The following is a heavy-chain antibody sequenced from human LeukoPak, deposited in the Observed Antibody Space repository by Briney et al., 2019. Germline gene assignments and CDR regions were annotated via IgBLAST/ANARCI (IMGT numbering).Heavy chain of an antibody. V-gene: IGHV4-59*01. Sequence: SETLSLTCTVSGGSISNYLWSWIRQSPGKGLEWIGYIYYSGSTDYNPSLKSRVTILVDTSKNQFSLKVSSVTAADTAVYYCARGQYSGSCFDNWGQGSLVTVSS. J-gene: IGHJ4*02. CDR1: GGSISNYL. CDR2: IYYSGST. D-gene: IGHD1-26*01. CDR3: ARGQYSGSCFDN.